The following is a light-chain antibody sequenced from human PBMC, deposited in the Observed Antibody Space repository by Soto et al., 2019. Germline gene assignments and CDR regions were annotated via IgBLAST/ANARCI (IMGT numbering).Light chain of an antibody. Sequence: DIQMTQSPSTLSASVGDRVTITCRASQSISSWLAWYQQKPGKAPKLLIYDASSLESGVLSRFSGSGSGTEFTLTISSLQPYDFATYYCQQYNSYSRTFGQGTKVEIK. V-gene: IGKV1-5*01. CDR3: QQYNSYSRT. CDR1: QSISSW. CDR2: DAS. J-gene: IGKJ1*01.